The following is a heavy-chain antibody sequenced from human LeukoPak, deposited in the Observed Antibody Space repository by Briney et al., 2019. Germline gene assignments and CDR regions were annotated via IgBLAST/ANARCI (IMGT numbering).Heavy chain of an antibody. D-gene: IGHD3-16*02. V-gene: IGHV1-8*01. CDR1: GYTFTSYD. Sequence: ASVKVSCKASGYTFTSYDINWVRQATGQGLEWMGWMNPNSGNTGYAQNFQGRVTMTRNTSISTAYMELSSLRSEDTAVYYCARVSRFWGGGGSYRYTFDYWGQGTLVTVSS. CDR2: MNPNSGNT. CDR3: ARVSRFWGGGGSYRYTFDY. J-gene: IGHJ4*02.